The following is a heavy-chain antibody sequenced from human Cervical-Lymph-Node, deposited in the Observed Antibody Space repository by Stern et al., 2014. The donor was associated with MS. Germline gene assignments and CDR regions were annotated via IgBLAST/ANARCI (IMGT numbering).Heavy chain of an antibody. CDR2: AYPGASDT. Sequence: DQLVQSGAEVKKPGESLKLSCTGSGYSFTSHWNGWVRQLPGKGMEWMGVAYPGASDTRSRPSFHGQVTLSADQFNSNAYLQWSSLKASDTAIYYCARHQTDYKGRDYYYYGMDVWGQGTTVTVSS. D-gene: IGHD4-11*01. CDR1: GYSFTSHW. CDR3: ARHQTDYKGRDYYYYGMDV. J-gene: IGHJ6*02. V-gene: IGHV5-51*01.